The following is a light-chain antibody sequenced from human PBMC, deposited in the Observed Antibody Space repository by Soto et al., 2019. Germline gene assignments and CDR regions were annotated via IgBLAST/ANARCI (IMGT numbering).Light chain of an antibody. CDR3: NSDRSTSTRYV. J-gene: IGLJ1*01. CDR2: DVS. V-gene: IGLV2-14*01. Sequence: QSVLTQPASVSGSPGRSITISCTGTISDVGGYNYVSWYQQHPGEAPKLIVYDVSNRPSGVSHRFSGSKSGNTASLTISGLQAEDEADYHCNSDRSTSTRYVFGTGTKV. CDR1: ISDVGGYNY.